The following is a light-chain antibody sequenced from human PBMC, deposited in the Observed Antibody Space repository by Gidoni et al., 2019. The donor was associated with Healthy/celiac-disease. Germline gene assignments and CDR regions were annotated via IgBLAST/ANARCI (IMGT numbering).Light chain of an antibody. Sequence: IVFTQSPGTLSLSPGERATLSCRASQSVSSIYFAWYQQKPGQAPRLLIYGASSRATGITDRFSGSGSGTDFTLTISRLEPEDFAVYYCQQYGSSQSSFGQGTKLEIK. CDR3: QQYGSSQSS. CDR2: GAS. J-gene: IGKJ2*04. V-gene: IGKV3-20*01. CDR1: QSVSSIY.